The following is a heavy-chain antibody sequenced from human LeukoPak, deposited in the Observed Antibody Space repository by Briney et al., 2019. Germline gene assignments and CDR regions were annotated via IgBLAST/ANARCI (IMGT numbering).Heavy chain of an antibody. CDR2: ISGSGGST. CDR3: AKSTMATIRPDY. D-gene: IGHD5-24*01. CDR1: GFTFSSYA. J-gene: IGHJ4*02. Sequence: GSLRLSCAASGFTFSSYAMSWVRQAPGKGLEWVSAISGSGGSTYYADSVKGRFTISRDNSKNTLYLQMNSLRAEDTAVYYCAKSTMATIRPDYWGQGTLVTVSS. V-gene: IGHV3-23*01.